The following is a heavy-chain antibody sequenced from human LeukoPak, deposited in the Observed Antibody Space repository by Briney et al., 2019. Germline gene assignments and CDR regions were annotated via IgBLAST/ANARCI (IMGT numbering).Heavy chain of an antibody. D-gene: IGHD2-2*01. CDR1: GFTFNGHY. CDR2: INPNSAGT. Sequence: ASVKVSCKASGFTFNGHYLHWVRQAPGQGLEWVGWINPNSAGTNYAHGFRGRVTMTWDTSINTGYMEVSGLTSDDTAVYYCALSSKDSVLVPTAQEGFDSWGQGTLVTVSS. V-gene: IGHV1-2*02. CDR3: ALSSKDSVLVPTAQEGFDS. J-gene: IGHJ4*02.